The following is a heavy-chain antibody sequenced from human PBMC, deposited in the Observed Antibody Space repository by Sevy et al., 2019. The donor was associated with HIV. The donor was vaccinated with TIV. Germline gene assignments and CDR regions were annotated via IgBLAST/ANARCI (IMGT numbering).Heavy chain of an antibody. CDR3: ARQTTYYYYYMDV. CDR1: GYSFTSYW. J-gene: IGHJ6*03. Sequence: GESLKISCKGSGYSFTSYWISWVRQMPGKGLEWMGRIDPSDSYTNYSPSFQGHVPISADKSISTAYLQWSSLKASDTAMYYCARQTTYYYYYMDVWGKGTTVTVSS. CDR2: IDPSDSYT. V-gene: IGHV5-10-1*01.